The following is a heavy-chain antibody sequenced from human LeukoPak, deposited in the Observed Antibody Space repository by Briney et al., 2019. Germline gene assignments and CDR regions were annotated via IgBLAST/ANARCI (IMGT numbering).Heavy chain of an antibody. V-gene: IGHV3-53*01. CDR2: IYSGGDT. J-gene: IGHJ5*02. CDR3: AKYWGSGTPFDP. CDR1: GFTVSSNY. D-gene: IGHD6-25*01. Sequence: GGSLRLSCAPSGFTVSSNYMSWVRQAPGKGLEWVSVIYSGGDTFYADSVKGRFTISRDNSKNTLYLQMNSLRAEDTAVYYCAKYWGSGTPFDPWGQGTLVTVSS.